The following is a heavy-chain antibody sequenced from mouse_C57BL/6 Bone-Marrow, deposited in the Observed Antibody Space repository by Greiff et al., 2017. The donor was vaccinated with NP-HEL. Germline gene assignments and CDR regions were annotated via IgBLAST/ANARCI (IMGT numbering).Heavy chain of an antibody. Sequence: QVQLKQSGAELVKPGASVKLSCKASGYTFTSYWMHWVKQRPGQGLEWIGMIHPNSGSTNYNEKFKSKATLTVDKSSSTAYMQLSSLTSEDSAVYYCARKRQYYFDYWGQGTTLTVSS. CDR2: IHPNSGST. CDR3: ARKRQYYFDY. CDR1: GYTFTSYW. D-gene: IGHD1-2*01. J-gene: IGHJ2*01. V-gene: IGHV1-64*01.